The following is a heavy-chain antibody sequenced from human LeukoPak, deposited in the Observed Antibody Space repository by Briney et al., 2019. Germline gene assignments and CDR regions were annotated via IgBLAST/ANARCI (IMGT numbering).Heavy chain of an antibody. Sequence: SETVSLTCAVSGGSISSPKWWSWVRQPPGKGLEWIGEIYHTGSTNYSPSLKSRVTMSLDKSKNQYSLNLSSVTAADTAVYYCATYYDSSGYRFDYWGQGTLVTVSS. D-gene: IGHD3-22*01. J-gene: IGHJ4*02. CDR3: ATYYDSSGYRFDY. V-gene: IGHV4-4*02. CDR2: IYHTGST. CDR1: GGSISSPKW.